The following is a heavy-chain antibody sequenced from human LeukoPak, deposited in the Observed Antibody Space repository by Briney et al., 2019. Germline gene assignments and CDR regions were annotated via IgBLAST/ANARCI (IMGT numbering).Heavy chain of an antibody. Sequence: SQTLSLTCTVSGGSISSGDYYWSWIRQPPGKGLEWIGYIYYSGSTYYNPSLKSRVTISVDTSKNQFSLKVSSVTAADTAVYYCARSTRHFRSGFLPDAFDIWGQVTMVTVSS. D-gene: IGHD3-3*02. CDR3: ARSTRHFRSGFLPDAFDI. CDR2: IYYSGST. CDR1: GGSISSGDYY. J-gene: IGHJ3*02. V-gene: IGHV4-30-4*08.